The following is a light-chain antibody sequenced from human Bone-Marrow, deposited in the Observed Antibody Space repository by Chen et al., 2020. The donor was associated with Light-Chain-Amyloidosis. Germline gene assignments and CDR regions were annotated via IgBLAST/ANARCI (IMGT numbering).Light chain of an antibody. Sequence: DIVMTQSPDSLAVSLGERATINCKSSQSVLYSSNNKNYLAWYQQKSGQPPKLLIYWASARESGVPDRFSGSGSGTDFTRTIGSLEAEDVAVYYCQQYFRTPLTFGGGTKVEIK. CDR3: QQYFRTPLT. CDR2: WAS. J-gene: IGKJ4*01. CDR1: QSVLYSSNNKNY. V-gene: IGKV4-1*01.